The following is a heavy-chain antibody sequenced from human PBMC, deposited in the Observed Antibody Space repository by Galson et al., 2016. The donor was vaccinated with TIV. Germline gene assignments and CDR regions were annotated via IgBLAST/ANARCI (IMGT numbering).Heavy chain of an antibody. J-gene: IGHJ6*02. V-gene: IGHV3-66*02. CDR1: GFSVSDNY. CDR2: IYTGDST. CDR3: ARERRYCGNECYLYYYYGMDV. Sequence: SLRLSCAASGFSVSDNYMTWVRRAPGKGLEWVSMIYTGDSTSYADSVKGRFTISRDNSKNTLYLQMNRLRVEDSAVYYCARERRYCGNECYLYYYYGMDVWGQGTTVTVSS. D-gene: IGHD2-21*01.